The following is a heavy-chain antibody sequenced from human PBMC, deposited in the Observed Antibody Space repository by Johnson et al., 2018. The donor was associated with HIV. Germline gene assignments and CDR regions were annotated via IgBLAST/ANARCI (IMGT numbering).Heavy chain of an antibody. CDR2: ISYDGSNK. Sequence: QVQLVESGGGVVQPGRSLRLSCAASGFTFSSYGMHWVRQAPGKGLEWVAVISYDGSNKYYADSVTGRFTISRDTSKKTRYLQMNSLRAEDTAVYYCVRPAAAGRDDAFDIWGQGTMVTVSS. J-gene: IGHJ3*02. CDR1: GFTFSSYG. D-gene: IGHD6-13*01. V-gene: IGHV3-30*03. CDR3: VRPAAAGRDDAFDI.